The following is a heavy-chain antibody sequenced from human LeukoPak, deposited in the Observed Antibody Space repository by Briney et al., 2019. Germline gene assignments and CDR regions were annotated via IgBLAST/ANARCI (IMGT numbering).Heavy chain of an antibody. Sequence: EASAKVSCKASGYTFTGYYMHWVRQAPGQGLEWMGWINPNSGGTNYAQKFQGRVTMTRDTSISTAYMELSRLRSDDTAVYYCARAASVVVPAAMGYWGQGTLVTVSS. CDR3: ARAASVVVPAAMGY. D-gene: IGHD2-2*01. J-gene: IGHJ4*02. CDR1: GYTFTGYY. V-gene: IGHV1-2*02. CDR2: INPNSGGT.